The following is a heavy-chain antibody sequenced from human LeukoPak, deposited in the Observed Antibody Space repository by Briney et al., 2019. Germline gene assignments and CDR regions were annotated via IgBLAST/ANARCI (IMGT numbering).Heavy chain of an antibody. CDR1: GGTFSSYA. CDR2: IIPILGIA. J-gene: IGHJ6*02. V-gene: IGHV1-69*04. CDR3: ARGKEGYAYGMDV. Sequence: ASVKVSCKASGGTFSSYAISWVRQAPGQGLEWMGRIIPILGIANYAQKFQGRVTITADKSTSTAYMELSSLRSEDTAVYYCARGKEGYAYGMDVWGQGTTVTVS. D-gene: IGHD2-15*01.